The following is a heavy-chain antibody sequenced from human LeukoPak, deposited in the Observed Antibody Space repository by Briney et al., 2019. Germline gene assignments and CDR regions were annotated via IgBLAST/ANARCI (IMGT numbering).Heavy chain of an antibody. D-gene: IGHD6-19*01. CDR3: ARGYSSGWYFLDY. Sequence: SETLSLTCTVSGGSISSNSFYWGWIRQPPGKGLEWIGSIYYSGSTYYNPSLKSRVTISVDTSKNQFSLKLSSVTAADTAVYYCARGYSSGWYFLDYWGQGTLVTVSS. CDR2: IYYSGST. V-gene: IGHV4-39*07. CDR1: GGSISSNSFY. J-gene: IGHJ4*02.